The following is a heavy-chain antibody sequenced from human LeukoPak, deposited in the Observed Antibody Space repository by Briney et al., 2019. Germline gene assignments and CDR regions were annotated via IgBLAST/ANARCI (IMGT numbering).Heavy chain of an antibody. CDR1: GFIYSHYG. J-gene: IGHJ4*01. CDR3: ARDAQRGFDYSNSLEY. V-gene: IGHV3-33*01. Sequence: PGRSLRLSCAAPGFIYSHYGMHWVRQAPGKGLEWVAVIWSDGSNRFYAGSVKGRFTISRDSSQNTLFLQMNSLRAEDTAMYYCARDAQRGFDYSNSLEYWGHGTLVTVSS. D-gene: IGHD4-11*01. CDR2: IWSDGSNR.